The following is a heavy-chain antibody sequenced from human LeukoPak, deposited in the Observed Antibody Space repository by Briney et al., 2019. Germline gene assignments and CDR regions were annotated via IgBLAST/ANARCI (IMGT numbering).Heavy chain of an antibody. Sequence: PGGSLRLPCAASGFTFSTDDMHWVRQVTGKGLEWVSAIGHAGDTYYSGSVKGRFTISRENAKNSLYLQMNSLRAGDTAVYYCARESGLQYYFDYWGQGTLVTVSS. CDR3: ARESGLQYYFDY. V-gene: IGHV3-13*01. J-gene: IGHJ4*02. D-gene: IGHD4-11*01. CDR2: IGHAGDT. CDR1: GFTFSTDD.